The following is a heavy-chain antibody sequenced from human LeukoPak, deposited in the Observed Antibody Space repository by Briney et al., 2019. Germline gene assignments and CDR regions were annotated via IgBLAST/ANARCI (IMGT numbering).Heavy chain of an antibody. J-gene: IGHJ4*02. Sequence: PVVALRLSSAASGFTLSTYAMTWVRQAPGKGRESVSAISGIDSRTCYADSVKGRFTISRDNPKNTLYLQMNSLRAEDTAVYYCAKVNGVAAERPDDSWGRGTLVTVP. V-gene: IGHV3-23*01. CDR1: GFTLSTYA. CDR2: ISGIDSRT. D-gene: IGHD2-2*01. CDR3: AKVNGVAAERPDDS.